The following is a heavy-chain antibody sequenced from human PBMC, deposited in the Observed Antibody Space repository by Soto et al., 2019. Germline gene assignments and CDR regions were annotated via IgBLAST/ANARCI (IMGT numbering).Heavy chain of an antibody. CDR3: ARDAYGSGSYPYYFDY. D-gene: IGHD3-10*01. CDR1: GGSFSGYY. V-gene: IGHV4-34*01. Sequence: QMQLQQWGAGLLKPSETLSLTCAVYGGSFSGYYWSWIRQPPGKGLEWIGEINHSGSTNYNPSLKSRVTMSVDTSKNQFSLKLSSVTAADTAVYYCARDAYGSGSYPYYFDYWGQGTLVTVSS. CDR2: INHSGST. J-gene: IGHJ4*02.